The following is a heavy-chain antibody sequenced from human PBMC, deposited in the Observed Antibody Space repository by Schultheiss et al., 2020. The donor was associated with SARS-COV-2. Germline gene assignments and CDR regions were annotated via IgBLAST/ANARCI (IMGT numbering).Heavy chain of an antibody. CDR2: IKQDGSEK. V-gene: IGHV3-7*01. J-gene: IGHJ6*02. CDR3: ANSSSWPYGMDV. Sequence: GGSLRLSCVDSGFKFDNYWMNWVRQAPGKGLEWVANIKQDGSEKYYVDSVKGRFTISRDNSKNTLCLQMNSLRAEDTAVYYCANSSSWPYGMDVWGQGTTGTVSS. CDR1: GFKFDNYW. D-gene: IGHD6-13*01.